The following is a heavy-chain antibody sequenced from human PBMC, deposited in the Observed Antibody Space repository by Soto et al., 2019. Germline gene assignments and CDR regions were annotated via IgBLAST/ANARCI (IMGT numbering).Heavy chain of an antibody. J-gene: IGHJ1*01. Sequence: QVQLVQSGAEVKKPGASVKVSCKASGHTFTNYGISWVRQAPGQGPEWMGWISGYNAKTNYAQTLQGRVTMTTDTSTSTAYMELRSLRSDDTAVYYCARGGSSWSAEYYQHWGQGTLVIVSS. CDR1: GHTFTNYG. D-gene: IGHD6-13*01. CDR2: ISGYNAKT. V-gene: IGHV1-18*01. CDR3: ARGGSSWSAEYYQH.